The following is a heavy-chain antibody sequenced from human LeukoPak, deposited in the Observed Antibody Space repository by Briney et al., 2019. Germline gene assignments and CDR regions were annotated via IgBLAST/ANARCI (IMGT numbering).Heavy chain of an antibody. Sequence: ASVKVSCKSSGYTFTGYFMRWVRQAPGQGLEWMGCINPNSGVTNYAQKFQGRVPMARDTSISTAYMELSRLRSDDTAVYYCARAPTYYFDSSGYSVYYFDYWGQGTLVTISS. CDR3: ARAPTYYFDSSGYSVYYFDY. CDR2: INPNSGVT. J-gene: IGHJ4*02. D-gene: IGHD3-22*01. CDR1: GYTFTGYF. V-gene: IGHV1-2*02.